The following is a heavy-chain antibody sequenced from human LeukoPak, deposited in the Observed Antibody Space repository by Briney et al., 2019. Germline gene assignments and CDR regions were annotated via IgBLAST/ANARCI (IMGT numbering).Heavy chain of an antibody. CDR1: GFTFSSFS. Sequence: GGSLRLSCAASGFTFSSFSMHWVRQAPGKGLEWVGRTNNKANSYSTEYAASVKGRFTISRDDSKNSLYLQMNSLKIEDTAVYYCVWTYVHWGQGTLVTVSS. J-gene: IGHJ4*02. CDR2: TNNKANSYST. D-gene: IGHD3/OR15-3a*01. CDR3: VWTYVH. V-gene: IGHV3-72*01.